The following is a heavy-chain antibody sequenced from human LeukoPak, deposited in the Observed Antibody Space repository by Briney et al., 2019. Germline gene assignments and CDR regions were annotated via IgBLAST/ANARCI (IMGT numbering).Heavy chain of an antibody. J-gene: IGHJ3*02. CDR2: IYYSGST. Sequence: PSETLSLTCTVSGGSISSYYWSWIRQPPRKGLEWIGYIYYSGSTNYNPSLKSRVTISVDTSKNQFSLKLSSVTAADTAVYYCASASLSRDAFDIWGQGTMVTVSS. CDR3: ASASLSRDAFDI. CDR1: GGSISSYY. V-gene: IGHV4-59*01.